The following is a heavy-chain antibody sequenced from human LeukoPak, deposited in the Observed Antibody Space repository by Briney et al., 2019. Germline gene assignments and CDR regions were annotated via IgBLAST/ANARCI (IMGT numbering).Heavy chain of an antibody. D-gene: IGHD2-2*03. CDR1: GDSISGGSYY. CDR3: ARDVDTVLVD. CDR2: IYTSGST. J-gene: IGHJ4*02. Sequence: PSQTLSLTCTVSGDSISGGSYYWNWIRQPAGKGLEWIGRIYTSGSTNYNPSLKSRVTISVDTSKNQFSLRLSSVTAADTAVYYCARDVDTVLVDWGQGTLVTVSS. V-gene: IGHV4-61*02.